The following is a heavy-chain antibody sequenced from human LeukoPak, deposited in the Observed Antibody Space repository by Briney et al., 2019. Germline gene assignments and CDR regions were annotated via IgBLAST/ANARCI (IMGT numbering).Heavy chain of an antibody. CDR2: MYVTGNT. CDR1: PGSISTFY. J-gene: IGHJ4*02. CDR3: ARRTSSGWFNYFDY. V-gene: IGHV4-4*07. Sequence: PSGTLSLTCTVSPGSISTFYWSWMRQSAGKGLEWIGRMYVTGNTNYNPSLKSRVTVSVDTSKNQFSLKLNSVTAADTAVYYCARRTSSGWFNYFDYWGQGTLVTVSS. D-gene: IGHD6-19*01.